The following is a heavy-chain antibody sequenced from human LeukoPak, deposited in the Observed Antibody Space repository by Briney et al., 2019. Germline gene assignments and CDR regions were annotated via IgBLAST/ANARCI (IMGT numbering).Heavy chain of an antibody. J-gene: IGHJ4*02. Sequence: SETLSLTCAVYGGSFSGYYWSWIRQPPGKGLEWIGEINHSGSTNYNPSLKSRVTISVDTSKNQFSLKLSCVTAADTAVYYCVRGTMTTVTYYFDYWGQGTLVTVSS. CDR1: GGSFSGYY. CDR2: INHSGST. D-gene: IGHD4-17*01. CDR3: VRGTMTTVTYYFDY. V-gene: IGHV4-34*01.